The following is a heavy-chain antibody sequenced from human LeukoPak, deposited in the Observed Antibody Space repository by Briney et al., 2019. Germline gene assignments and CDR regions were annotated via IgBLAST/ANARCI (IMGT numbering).Heavy chain of an antibody. J-gene: IGHJ6*03. CDR2: MNPKSGDT. CDR1: GYTFTNYD. D-gene: IGHD4-23*01. Sequence: ASVKVSCKASGYTFTNYDINWVRQATGQGLEWMGWMNPKSGDTGYAQNFQGRVSMTRDTSISTAYMELSRLRSDDTAVYYCARCYGGKLYYYYMDVWGKGTTVTVSS. CDR3: ARCYGGKLYYYYMDV. V-gene: IGHV1-8*01.